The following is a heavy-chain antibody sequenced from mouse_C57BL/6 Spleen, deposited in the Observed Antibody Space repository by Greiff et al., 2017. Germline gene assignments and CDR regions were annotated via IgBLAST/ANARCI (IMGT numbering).Heavy chain of an antibody. CDR3: AREDYDVRMDY. CDR1: GYTFTSYW. D-gene: IGHD2-4*01. J-gene: IGHJ4*01. V-gene: IGHV1-64*01. CDR2: IHPNSGST. Sequence: VKLQQPGAELVKPGASVKLSCKASGYTFTSYWMHWVKQRPGQGLEWIGMIHPNSGSTNYNEKFKSKATLTVDKSSSTAYMQLSSLTSEDSAVYYCAREDYDVRMDYWGQGTSVTVSS.